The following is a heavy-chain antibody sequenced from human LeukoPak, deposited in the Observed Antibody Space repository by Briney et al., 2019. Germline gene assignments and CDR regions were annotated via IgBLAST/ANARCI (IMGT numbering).Heavy chain of an antibody. Sequence: GASVKVSCKASGYTFTSYGISWVRQAPGQGLEWMGWISAYNGNTNYAQKLQGRVTMTTDTSTSTAYMELRSLRSDDTAVYYCAAGSYCSGGSCYYYYGMDAWGQGTTVTVSS. V-gene: IGHV1-18*01. CDR3: AAGSYCSGGSCYYYYGMDA. CDR2: ISAYNGNT. D-gene: IGHD2-15*01. CDR1: GYTFTSYG. J-gene: IGHJ6*02.